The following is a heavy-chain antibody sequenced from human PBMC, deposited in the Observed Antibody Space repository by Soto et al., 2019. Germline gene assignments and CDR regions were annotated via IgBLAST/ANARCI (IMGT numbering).Heavy chain of an antibody. V-gene: IGHV3-30*18. J-gene: IGHJ6*02. CDR3: AKELEWLVRYYYYGMDV. CDR1: GFTFSSYG. D-gene: IGHD6-19*01. CDR2: ISYDGSNK. Sequence: VQLVESGGGVVQPGRSLRLSCAASGFTFSSYGMHWVRQAPGKGLEWVAVISYDGSNKYYADSVKGRFTISRDNSKNTLYLQMNSLRAEDTAVYYCAKELEWLVRYYYYGMDVWGQGTTVAVSS.